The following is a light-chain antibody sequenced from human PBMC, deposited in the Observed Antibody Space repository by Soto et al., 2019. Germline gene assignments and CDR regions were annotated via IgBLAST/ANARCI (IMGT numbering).Light chain of an antibody. CDR2: DVS. CDR1: SSDVGGYNY. V-gene: IGLV2-8*01. CDR3: SSYAGLRGV. J-gene: IGLJ1*01. Sequence: QSVLTQPASLSGSPGQSITISCTGTSSDVGGYNYVSWYQQHPGRAPKLMIYDVSNRPSGVPDRFSGSKSGNTASLTVSGLQAEDEADYYCSSYAGLRGVFGTGTKVTVL.